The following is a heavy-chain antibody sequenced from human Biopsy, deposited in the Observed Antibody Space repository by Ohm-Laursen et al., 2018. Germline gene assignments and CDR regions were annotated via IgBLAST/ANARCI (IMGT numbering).Heavy chain of an antibody. J-gene: IGHJ4*02. Sequence: GSLRLSCAAFGFPVSDYCMSWIRQAPGRGLEWVSDINSSGSTKYHAESVKGRFTISRDNAMNSAYLQMNSLRGEDTAVYYCARAVGIAAAPIDYWGQGTLVTVSS. D-gene: IGHD2-15*01. CDR2: INSSGSTK. V-gene: IGHV3-11*01. CDR1: GFPVSDYC. CDR3: ARAVGIAAAPIDY.